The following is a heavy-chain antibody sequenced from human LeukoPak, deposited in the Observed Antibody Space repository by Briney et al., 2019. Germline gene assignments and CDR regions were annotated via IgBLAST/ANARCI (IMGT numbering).Heavy chain of an antibody. CDR2: IIPIFGTA. CDR1: GGTFSSYA. J-gene: IGHJ5*02. V-gene: IGHV1-69*05. Sequence: GSSVKVSCKASGGTFSSYAISWVRQAPGQGLEWMGGIIPIFGTANHAQKFQGRVTITTDESTSTAYMELSSLRSEDTAVYYCASSLGYCSSTSCQNWFDPWGQGTLVTVSS. CDR3: ASSLGYCSSTSCQNWFDP. D-gene: IGHD2-2*01.